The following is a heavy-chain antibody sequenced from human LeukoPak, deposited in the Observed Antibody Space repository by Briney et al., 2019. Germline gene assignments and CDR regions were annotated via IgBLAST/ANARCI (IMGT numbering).Heavy chain of an antibody. CDR3: ARVGAWELQRVFDY. D-gene: IGHD1-26*01. Sequence: GGSLRLSCAASGFTFTDYWMTWVRQVPGKGLEWVANINRGGSESYYVDSVKGRFTISRDNAKNSLYRQMDSLIVEDTAVYYCARVGAWELQRVFDYWGQGTLVTVSS. J-gene: IGHJ4*02. V-gene: IGHV3-7*01. CDR2: INRGGSES. CDR1: GFTFTDYW.